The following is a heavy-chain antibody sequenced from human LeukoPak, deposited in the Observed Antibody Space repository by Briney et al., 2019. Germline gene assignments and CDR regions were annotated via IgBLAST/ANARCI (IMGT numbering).Heavy chain of an antibody. CDR2: IYYSGST. J-gene: IGHJ5*02. V-gene: IGHV4-59*08. CDR1: GGSISSYY. Sequence: SETLSLTCTVSGGSISSYYWSWIRQPPGKGLEWIGYIYYSGSTNYNPSLKSRVTISVDTSKNQFSLKLSSVTAADTAVYYCARGYYSSSSNWFDPWGQGTLVTVSS. D-gene: IGHD6-13*01. CDR3: ARGYYSSSSNWFDP.